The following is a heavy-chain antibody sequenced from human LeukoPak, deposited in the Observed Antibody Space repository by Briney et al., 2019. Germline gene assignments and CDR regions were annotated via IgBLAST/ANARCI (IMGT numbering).Heavy chain of an antibody. CDR2: INPNSGGT. V-gene: IGHV1-2*02. CDR3: ARDLADGYNTFDY. Sequence: ASVTVSCTASGYTFTVYYMHWVRQAPGQGLEWMGWINPNSGGTNYAQKFQGRVTMTRDTSISTAYMELSRLRSDDTAVYYCARDLADGYNTFDYWGQGTLVTVSS. J-gene: IGHJ4*02. D-gene: IGHD5-24*01. CDR1: GYTFTVYY.